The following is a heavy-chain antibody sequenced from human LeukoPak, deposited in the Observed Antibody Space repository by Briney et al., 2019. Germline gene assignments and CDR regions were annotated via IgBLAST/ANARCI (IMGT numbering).Heavy chain of an antibody. CDR2: ISWNGGSI. V-gene: IGHV3-9*03. J-gene: IGHJ4*02. CDR3: TKGQWQAFDY. CDR1: GFTLGDYA. D-gene: IGHD6-19*01. Sequence: GRSLRLSCAASGFTLGDYAMHWVRHVPGKGLEWVSYISWNGGSINYADSVKGRFTISRDNAKNSLYLQMDSLRSEDMALYYCTKGQWQAFDYWGQGALVTIST.